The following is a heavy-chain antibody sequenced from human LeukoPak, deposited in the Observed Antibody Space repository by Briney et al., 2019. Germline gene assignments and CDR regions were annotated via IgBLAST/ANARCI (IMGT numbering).Heavy chain of an antibody. CDR2: INHSGST. Sequence: SETLSLTCAVYGGSFSGYYWSWIRQPPGKGLEWIGEINHSGSTNYNPSLKSRVTISVDTSKNQFSPKLSSVTAADTAVYYCARAPMNGYSYGSEKLPFDYWGQGTLVTVSS. CDR3: ARAPMNGYSYGSEKLPFDY. V-gene: IGHV4-34*01. D-gene: IGHD5-18*01. J-gene: IGHJ4*02. CDR1: GGSFSGYY.